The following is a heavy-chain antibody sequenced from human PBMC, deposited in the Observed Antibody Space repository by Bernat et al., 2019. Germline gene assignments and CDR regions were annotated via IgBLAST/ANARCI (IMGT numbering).Heavy chain of an antibody. Sequence: QVQLVESGGGVVQPGRSLRLSCAASGFTFSSYGMHWVRQAPGKGLEWVAVIWYDGSNKYYAESVKGRFTISRDNSKNTLHLQMDSLRAEDTAVYYFARLGCGWSHDYWGQGTLVTVSS. CDR3: ARLGCGWSHDY. J-gene: IGHJ4*01. D-gene: IGHD6-19*01. CDR2: IWYDGSNK. CDR1: GFTFSSYG. V-gene: IGHV3-33*01.